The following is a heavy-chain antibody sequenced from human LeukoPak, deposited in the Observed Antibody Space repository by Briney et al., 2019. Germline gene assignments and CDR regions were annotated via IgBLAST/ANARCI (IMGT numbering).Heavy chain of an antibody. CDR1: GFTFSSYA. V-gene: IGHV3-30-3*01. CDR3: AREVRSWAAYYDSSGYRSVLDY. J-gene: IGHJ4*02. CDR2: ISYDGSNK. Sequence: PGGSLRLSCAASGFTFSSYAMHWVRQAPGKGLEWVAVISYDGSNKYYADSVKGRFTISRDNSKNTLYLQMNSPRAEDTAVYYCAREVRSWAAYYDSSGYRSVLDYWGQGTLVTVSS. D-gene: IGHD3-22*01.